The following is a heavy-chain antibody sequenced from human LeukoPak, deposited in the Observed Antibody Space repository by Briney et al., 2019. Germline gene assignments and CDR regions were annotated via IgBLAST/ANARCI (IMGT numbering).Heavy chain of an antibody. V-gene: IGHV1-18*01. CDR2: ISALNGNA. J-gene: IGHJ4*02. D-gene: IGHD3-16*01. Sequence: ASVKVSCKASGYTFTDYGFTWVRQAPGQGLEWMGWISALNGNANYAHKFRGRVALTRDTSTGTAYMELRSLKSDDTAVYYCARDEQYQLMILDFWGQGTLITVSS. CDR3: ARDEQYQLMILDF. CDR1: GYTFTDYG.